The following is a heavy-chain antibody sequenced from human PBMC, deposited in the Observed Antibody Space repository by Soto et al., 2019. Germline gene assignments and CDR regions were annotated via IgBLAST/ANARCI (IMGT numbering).Heavy chain of an antibody. CDR1: GFTFSSYW. Sequence: GGSLRLSCAASGFTFSSYWMSWVRQAPGKGLEWVANIKQDGSEKYYVDSVKGRFTISRDNAKNSLYLQMNSLRAEDTAVYYCARDRRPIVVVSDAFDIWGQGTMVTVSS. CDR2: IKQDGSEK. CDR3: ARDRRPIVVVSDAFDI. V-gene: IGHV3-7*05. J-gene: IGHJ3*02. D-gene: IGHD3-22*01.